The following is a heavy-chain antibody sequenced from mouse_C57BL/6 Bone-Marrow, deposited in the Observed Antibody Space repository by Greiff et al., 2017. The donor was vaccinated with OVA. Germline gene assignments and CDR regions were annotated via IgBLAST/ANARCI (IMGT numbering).Heavy chain of an antibody. CDR1: GFTFSSYG. D-gene: IGHD1-1*01. Sequence: VQLKESGGDLVKPGGSLKLSCAASGFTFSSYGMSWVRQTPDKRLEWVATISSGGSYTYYPDSVKGRFTISRDNAKNTLYLQMSSLKSEDTAMYYCARVYYPHWGQGTSVTVSS. V-gene: IGHV5-6*01. CDR3: ARVYYPH. CDR2: ISSGGSYT. J-gene: IGHJ4*01.